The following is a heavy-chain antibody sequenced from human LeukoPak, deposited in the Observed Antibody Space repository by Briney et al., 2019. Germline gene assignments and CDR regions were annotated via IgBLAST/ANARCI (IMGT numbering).Heavy chain of an antibody. CDR1: GGSISTYY. CDR2: INYSGST. Sequence: SETLSLTCTVSGGSISTYYWSWIRQPPGRGLEWIGYINYSGSTSYNPSLKSRVTISADMSKNQFSLKLSSMTAADTAVYYCARAQGLGWGQGTLVTVSS. J-gene: IGHJ4*02. V-gene: IGHV4-59*01. CDR3: ARAQGLG. D-gene: IGHD3-3*01.